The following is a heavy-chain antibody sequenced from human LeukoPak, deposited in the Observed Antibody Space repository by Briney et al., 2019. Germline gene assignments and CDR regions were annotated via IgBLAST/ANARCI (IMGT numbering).Heavy chain of an antibody. CDR1: GFTFSSYA. CDR2: ISGSGGST. J-gene: IGHJ4*02. D-gene: IGHD2-2*01. Sequence: GGSLRLSCAASGFTFSSYAMSWVRQAPGKGLEWVSAISGSGGSTYHADSVKGRFTISRDNSKNTLYLQMNSLRAEDTAVYYCAKVRMVVVVPAAIDHWGQGTLVTVSS. CDR3: AKVRMVVVVPAAIDH. V-gene: IGHV3-23*01.